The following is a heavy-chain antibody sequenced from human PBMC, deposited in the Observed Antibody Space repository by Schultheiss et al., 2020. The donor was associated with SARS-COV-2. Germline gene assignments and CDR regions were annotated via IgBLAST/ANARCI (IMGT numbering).Heavy chain of an antibody. CDR1: GFTFSSYG. J-gene: IGHJ4*02. D-gene: IGHD2-15*01. Sequence: GGSLRLSCAASGFTFSSYGMHWVRQAPGKGLEWVAVIWYDGSNKNYADSVKGRFTISRDNAKNTLYLQMNSLRAEDTAVYYCANIASFDYWGQGTLVTVSS. CDR3: ANIASFDY. CDR2: IWYDGSNK. V-gene: IGHV3-33*08.